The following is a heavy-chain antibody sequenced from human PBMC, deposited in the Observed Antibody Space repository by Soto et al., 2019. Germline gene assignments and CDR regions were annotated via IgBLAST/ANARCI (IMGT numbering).Heavy chain of an antibody. CDR1: GFTFRSHW. V-gene: IGHV3-7*01. J-gene: IGHJ4*01. CDR2: IKQDGSEK. D-gene: IGHD6-19*01. CDR3: ASLRQGSSGWYYLDY. Sequence: GGSLRLSCAASGFTFRSHWMSWVRQAPGKGLEWVANIKQDGSEKYYVDSVKGRVTISRDNAKNSLYLQMNSLRAEDTAVYYCASLRQGSSGWYYLDYWGHGTLVTVS.